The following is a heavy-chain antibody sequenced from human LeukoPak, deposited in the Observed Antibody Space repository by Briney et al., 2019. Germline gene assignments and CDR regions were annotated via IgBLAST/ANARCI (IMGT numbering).Heavy chain of an antibody. J-gene: IGHJ6*02. CDR2: IWYDGSNK. Sequence: GGSLRLSCAASGFTFSSYGMHWVRQAPGKGPEWVAVIWYDGSNKYYADSVKGRFTISRDNSKNTLYLQMNSLRAEDTAVYYCARNSATLGELPYYYGMDVWGQGTTVTVSS. V-gene: IGHV3-33*01. CDR3: ARNSATLGELPYYYGMDV. D-gene: IGHD3-10*01. CDR1: GFTFSSYG.